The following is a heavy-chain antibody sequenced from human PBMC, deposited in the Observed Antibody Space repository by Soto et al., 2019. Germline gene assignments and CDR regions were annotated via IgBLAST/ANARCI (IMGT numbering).Heavy chain of an antibody. Sequence: QVQLQESGPGLVKPSETLSLTCTVSGGSVRRGSYQWSWIRQPSGKVLDWIGYVNVSGSTNYNPALKSRRTLPLDTSTKQISLTLTSVTAADTALYFCARLQFEDFRSGSDAMDVWSQGSTITVSS. CDR2: VNVSGST. CDR1: GGSVRRGSYQ. J-gene: IGHJ6*02. D-gene: IGHD3-3*01. CDR3: ARLQFEDFRSGSDAMDV. V-gene: IGHV4-61*01.